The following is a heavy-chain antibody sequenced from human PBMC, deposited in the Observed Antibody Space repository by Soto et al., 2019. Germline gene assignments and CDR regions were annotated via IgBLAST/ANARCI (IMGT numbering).Heavy chain of an antibody. CDR3: ARDSTSKGGMDV. CDR2: IISGGSRV. J-gene: IGHJ6*02. CDR1: GFTFSNDW. Sequence: GGSLRLSCAASGFTFSNDWMNWVRQGPGKGLEWVSRIISGGSRVSYADSVKGRFTIARDNAKNTLYLEMHRLTAEDTAVYYCARDSTSKGGMDVWGQGTTVTVSS. V-gene: IGHV3-74*01. D-gene: IGHD3-3*02.